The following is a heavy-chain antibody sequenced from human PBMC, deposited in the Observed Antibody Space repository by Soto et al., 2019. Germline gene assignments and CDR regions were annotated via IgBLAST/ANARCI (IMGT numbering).Heavy chain of an antibody. CDR1: GFTFSSYG. D-gene: IGHD3-9*01. J-gene: IGHJ6*02. CDR2: ISYDGSNK. CDR3: AKGDDILTGYTYYYGMDV. Sequence: QVQLVESGGGVVQPGRSLRLSCAASGFTFSSYGMHWVRQAPGKGLEWVAVISYDGSNKYYADSVKGRFTISRDNSKNTLYLQMNSLRAEDTAVYYCAKGDDILTGYTYYYGMDVWGQGTTVTVSS. V-gene: IGHV3-30*18.